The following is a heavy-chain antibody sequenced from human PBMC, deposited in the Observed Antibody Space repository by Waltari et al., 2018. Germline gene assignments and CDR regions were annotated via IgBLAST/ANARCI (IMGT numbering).Heavy chain of an antibody. V-gene: IGHV4-34*01. J-gene: IGHJ3*02. CDR2: INHSGST. Sequence: QVQLQQWGAGLLKPSETLSLTCAVYGGSFSGYYWSWIRQPPGKGLEWIGEINHSGSTNDNPSLKSRVTISVDTSKNQFSLKLSSVTAADTAVYYCARGPPYRFMITFGGAHDAFDIWGQGTMVTVSS. D-gene: IGHD3-16*01. CDR3: ARGPPYRFMITFGGAHDAFDI. CDR1: GGSFSGYY.